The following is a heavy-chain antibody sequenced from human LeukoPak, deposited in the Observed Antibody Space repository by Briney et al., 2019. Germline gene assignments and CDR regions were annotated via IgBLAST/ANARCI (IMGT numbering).Heavy chain of an antibody. D-gene: IGHD1-26*01. CDR1: GGSISGTNW. Sequence: SETLSLTCGVSGGSISGTNWWSWVRQPPGQGLEWIGEISLAGQTNYNPSLNGRVTMSLDKSSNQLSPNLTSVTAADTATYYCSRESGAFCPFGYWGQGTLVIVSS. CDR2: ISLAGQT. CDR3: SRESGAFCPFGY. V-gene: IGHV4/OR15-8*02. J-gene: IGHJ4*02.